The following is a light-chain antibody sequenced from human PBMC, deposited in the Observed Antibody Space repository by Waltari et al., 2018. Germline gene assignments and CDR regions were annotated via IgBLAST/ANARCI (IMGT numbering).Light chain of an antibody. CDR2: RNN. Sequence: QSVLSQPPSASGTPGQRVTISCSGSNYNIGNNFVYWYHQLPGTAPKLLIYRNNHRPSGVPGRFSGSKSGTSASLAISGLRSEEEADYYCASWDGSLGGVIFGGGTKLTVL. CDR1: NYNIGNNF. V-gene: IGLV1-47*01. CDR3: ASWDGSLGGVI. J-gene: IGLJ2*01.